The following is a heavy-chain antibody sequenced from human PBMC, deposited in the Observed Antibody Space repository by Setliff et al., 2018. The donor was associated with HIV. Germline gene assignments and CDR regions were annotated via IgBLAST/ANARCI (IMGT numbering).Heavy chain of an antibody. J-gene: IGHJ6*03. CDR3: ASSGYNNGDYYMDV. Sequence: GGSLRLSCAASGFTFSSGWVTWVRQGPGKGLEWVANIKQDGSEKYYVDPVKGRFTIYRDNGKNALYLQMNSLRAEDTAVSYCASSGYNNGDYYMDVWGKGTTVTVSS. CDR1: GFTFSSGW. V-gene: IGHV3-7*03. CDR2: IKQDGSEK. D-gene: IGHD5-18*01.